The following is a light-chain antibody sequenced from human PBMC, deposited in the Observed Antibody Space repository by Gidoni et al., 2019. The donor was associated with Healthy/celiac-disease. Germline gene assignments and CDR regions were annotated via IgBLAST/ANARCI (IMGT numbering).Light chain of an antibody. J-gene: IGKJ2*01. CDR1: QSISSY. CDR3: QQSYSTPYT. V-gene: IGKV1-39*01. Sequence: DIHLTQSPSSLSASVGDRVTITCRASQSISSYLNWYQQKPGKAPKLLIYAASSLPSGVPSRFSGSGSGTDFTLTISSLQPEDFATYYCQQSYSTPYTFGQGTKLEIK. CDR2: AAS.